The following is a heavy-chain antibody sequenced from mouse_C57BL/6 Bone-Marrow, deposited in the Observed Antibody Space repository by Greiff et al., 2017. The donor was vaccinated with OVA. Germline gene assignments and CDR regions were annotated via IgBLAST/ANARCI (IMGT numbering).Heavy chain of an antibody. J-gene: IGHJ4*01. V-gene: IGHV2-2*01. Sequence: QVQLQQSGPGLVQPSQSLSITCTVSGFSLTSYGVHWVRQSPGKGLEWLGVIWSGGSTDYNAAFISRLSISKDNSKSQVFFKMNSLQADDTTIYYCARNLGTTVVAPYYYAMDYWGQGTSVTVSS. CDR2: IWSGGST. CDR3: ARNLGTTVVAPYYYAMDY. CDR1: GFSLTSYG. D-gene: IGHD1-1*01.